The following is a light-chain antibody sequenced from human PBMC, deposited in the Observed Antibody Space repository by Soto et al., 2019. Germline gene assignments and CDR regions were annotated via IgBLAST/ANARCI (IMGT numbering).Light chain of an antibody. Sequence: QSALTQPASVSGSPGQSITISCTGTNNDIGLYNYVSWYQQHPGKAPKLMIYGVTNRPSGVSNRFSGSKSGNTASLTISGLQAEDEADYFCSSYTTTTLEIFGTGTKVTVL. CDR3: SSYTTTTLEI. CDR1: NNDIGLYNY. V-gene: IGLV2-14*01. CDR2: GVT. J-gene: IGLJ1*01.